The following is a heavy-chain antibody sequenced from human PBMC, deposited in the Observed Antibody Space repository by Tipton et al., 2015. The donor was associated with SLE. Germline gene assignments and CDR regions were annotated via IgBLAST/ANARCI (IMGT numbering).Heavy chain of an antibody. CDR2: IYDGGST. D-gene: IGHD3-10*01. V-gene: IGHV4-4*02. CDR3: ARRGVGPYGSGSYVDY. Sequence: TLSLTCAVSGGSISSSNWWSWVRQPPGKGLEWIGSIYDGGSTYYNPSLKSRVTISVDTSKTQFSLKLSSVTAADTAVYYCARRGVGPYGSGSYVDYWGQGTLVTVSS. CDR1: GGSISSSNW. J-gene: IGHJ4*02.